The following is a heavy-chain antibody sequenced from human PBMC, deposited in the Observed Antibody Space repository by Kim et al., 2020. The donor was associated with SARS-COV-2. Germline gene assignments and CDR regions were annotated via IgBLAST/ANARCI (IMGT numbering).Heavy chain of an antibody. Sequence: GGSLRLSCAASGFTFSSYAMSWVRQAPGKGLEWVSAISGSGGSTYYADSVKGRFTISRDNSKNTLYLQMNSLRAEDTAVYYCAKDLLQGIVVVVSRSSFDYWGQGTLVTVSS. CDR2: ISGSGGST. J-gene: IGHJ4*02. D-gene: IGHD2-15*01. CDR1: GFTFSSYA. V-gene: IGHV3-23*01. CDR3: AKDLLQGIVVVVSRSSFDY.